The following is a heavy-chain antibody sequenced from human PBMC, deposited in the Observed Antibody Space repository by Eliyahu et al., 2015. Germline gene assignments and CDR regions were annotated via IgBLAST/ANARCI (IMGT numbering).Heavy chain of an antibody. J-gene: IGHJ4*02. D-gene: IGHD1-7*01. CDR1: GSSXTSGPYY. CDR2: IYSSGIT. CDR3: ARAPGTGGYFDF. Sequence: QVQLQESGPGLVKPSQTLSLTCSVSGSSXTSGPYYWSWVRQHPDRGLERIGYIYSSGITNYNPSLRSRVSISMDTSENQFSLKLSSVTAADTAVYYCARAPGTGGYFDFWGQGTLVTVSS. V-gene: IGHV4-31*03.